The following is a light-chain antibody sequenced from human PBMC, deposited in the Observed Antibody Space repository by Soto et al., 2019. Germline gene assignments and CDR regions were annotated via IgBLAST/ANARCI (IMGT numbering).Light chain of an antibody. CDR3: SSYTSSRPFV. J-gene: IGLJ3*02. CDR1: SSDVGDYTY. Sequence: QSVLTQPASVSGSPGQSITISCTGSSSDVGDYTYGSWYQHHPVKAPNLMIYDVTPRPSGVSNRFSCSKSGNTASLTISGLHDEDADDYYCSSYTSSRPFVFGGGTKLTVL. CDR2: DVT. V-gene: IGLV2-14*01.